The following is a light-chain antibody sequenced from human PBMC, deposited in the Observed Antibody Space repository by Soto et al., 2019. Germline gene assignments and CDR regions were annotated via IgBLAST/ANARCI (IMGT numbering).Light chain of an antibody. J-gene: IGKJ2*01. CDR2: DAS. CDR3: QQRSNWPPYT. Sequence: EIVLTQSPATLSLSXXXRATLSCRASQSVSSYLAWYQQKPGQAPRLLIYDASNRATGTPARFSGSGSGTDFTLTISSLEPEDFAVYYCQQRSNWPPYTFGQGTKLEIK. CDR1: QSVSSY. V-gene: IGKV3-11*01.